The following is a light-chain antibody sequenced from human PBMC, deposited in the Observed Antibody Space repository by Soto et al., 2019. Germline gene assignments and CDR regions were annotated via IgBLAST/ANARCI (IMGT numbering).Light chain of an antibody. V-gene: IGLV2-14*03. J-gene: IGLJ3*02. CDR2: DVT. CDR1: TSDVGSHNF. Sequence: QSALTQPASVSGSPGQSITISCTGTTSDVGSHNFVSWYQQLPGKAPKLLIYDVTNRPSGTSNRFSGSKSGNTASLTISGLQAEDEADYYCSSFTNSILVFGGGTKLTVL. CDR3: SSFTNSILV.